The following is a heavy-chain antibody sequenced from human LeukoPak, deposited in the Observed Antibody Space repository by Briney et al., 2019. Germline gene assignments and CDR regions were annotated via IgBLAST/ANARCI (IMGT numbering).Heavy chain of an antibody. Sequence: SETLSLTCTVSGGSISSSSYYWGWIRQPPGKGLEWIGSIYYSGSTYYNPSLKSRVTISVDTSKNQFSLKLSSVTAADTAVYYCARLGVVVITYGFDYWGQGTLVTVSS. D-gene: IGHD3-22*01. CDR3: ARLGVVVITYGFDY. V-gene: IGHV4-39*01. CDR2: IYYSGST. J-gene: IGHJ4*02. CDR1: GGSISSSSYY.